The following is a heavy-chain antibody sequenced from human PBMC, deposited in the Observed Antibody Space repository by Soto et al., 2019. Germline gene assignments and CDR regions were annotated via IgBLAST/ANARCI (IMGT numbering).Heavy chain of an antibody. J-gene: IGHJ6*04. CDR1: GFTFSRSW. D-gene: IGHD3-16*02. CDR3: ADPLDLDV. Sequence: EVQLVESGGGLVQPGGSLRLSCAASGFTFSRSWMSWVRQAPGKGLEWVATIKPDGSEKYYVDSVKGRFTISRDNAKNSLYLQMNSLRVEDRAVFYCADPLDLDVWGKGATVTVSS. V-gene: IGHV3-7*01. CDR2: IKPDGSEK.